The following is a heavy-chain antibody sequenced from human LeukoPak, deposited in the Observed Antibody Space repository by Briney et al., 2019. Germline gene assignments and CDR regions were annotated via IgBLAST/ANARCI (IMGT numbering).Heavy chain of an antibody. CDR1: GFTFSSYA. Sequence: QPGGSLRLSCAASGFTFSSYAMSWVRQAPGKGLEWVSAISGSGGSTYYADSVKGRFTISRDNSKNTLYLQMNSLRAEDTAVYYCAKVPSVSYSSGWYSHYFDYWGQGTLVTVSS. CDR2: ISGSGGST. D-gene: IGHD6-19*01. V-gene: IGHV3-23*01. CDR3: AKVPSVSYSSGWYSHYFDY. J-gene: IGHJ4*02.